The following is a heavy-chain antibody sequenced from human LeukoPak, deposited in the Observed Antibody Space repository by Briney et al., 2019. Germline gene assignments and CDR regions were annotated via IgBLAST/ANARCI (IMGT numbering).Heavy chain of an antibody. Sequence: PSETLSLTCAVYGGSFSGYYWSWIRQPPGKGLEWIGEINHSGSTNYNPSLKSRVTISVDTSKNQFSLKLSSVTAADTAVYYCAREKPRYYYDSSGYYPFDYWGQGTLVTVSS. CDR2: INHSGST. D-gene: IGHD3-22*01. J-gene: IGHJ4*02. CDR1: GGSFSGYY. CDR3: AREKPRYYYDSSGYYPFDY. V-gene: IGHV4-34*01.